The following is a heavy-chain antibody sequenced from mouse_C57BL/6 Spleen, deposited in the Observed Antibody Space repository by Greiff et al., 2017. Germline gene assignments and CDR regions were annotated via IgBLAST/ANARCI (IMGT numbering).Heavy chain of an antibody. V-gene: IGHV1-64*01. D-gene: IGHD1-1*01. CDR2: IHPNSGST. CDR3: ARWGSREAWFAY. CDR1: GYTFTSYW. J-gene: IGHJ3*01. Sequence: QVQLKQSGAELVKPGASVKLSCKASGYTFTSYWMHWVKQRPGQGLEWIGMIHPNSGSTNYNEKFKSKATLTVDKSSSTAYMQLSSLTSEDSAVYYCARWGSREAWFAYWGQGTLVTVSA.